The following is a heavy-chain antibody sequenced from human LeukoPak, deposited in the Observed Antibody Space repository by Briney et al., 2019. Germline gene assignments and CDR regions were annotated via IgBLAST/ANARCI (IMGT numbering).Heavy chain of an antibody. CDR2: IYYIGST. CDR3: ARRRGYCSGGSCYSYFDY. D-gene: IGHD2-15*01. V-gene: IGHV4-39*01. Sequence: SETLSLTCTVSGGSITSSSYYWGWIRQPPGKGLEWIGSIYYIGSTYYNSSLKSRVTISVDTSKNQFSLKLNSVTAADTAVYYCARRRGYCSGGSCYSYFDYWGQGTLVTVSS. CDR1: GGSITSSSYY. J-gene: IGHJ4*02.